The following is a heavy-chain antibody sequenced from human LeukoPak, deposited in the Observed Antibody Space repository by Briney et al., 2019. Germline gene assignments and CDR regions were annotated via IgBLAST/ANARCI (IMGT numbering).Heavy chain of an antibody. CDR1: GFTFSSYA. Sequence: GGSLRLSCAASGFTFSSYAMSWVRQAPGKGLEWVSAISGSGGSTYYADSVKGRFTISRDNSKNTVHLQMNSLRAEDTAVYYCVKPETTAAVGRSCYGYWGQGTLVTVSS. CDR3: VKPETTAAVGRSCYGY. D-gene: IGHD6-13*01. V-gene: IGHV3-23*01. J-gene: IGHJ4*02. CDR2: ISGSGGST.